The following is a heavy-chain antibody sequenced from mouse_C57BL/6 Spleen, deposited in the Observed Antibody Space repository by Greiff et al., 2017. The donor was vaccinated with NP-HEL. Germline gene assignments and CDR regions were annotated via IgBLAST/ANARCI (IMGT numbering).Heavy chain of an antibody. CDR2: IYPGDGDT. Sequence: VQLQQSGPELVKPGASVKISCKASGYAFSSSWMNWVKQRPGKGLEWIGRIYPGDGDTNYNGKFKGKATLTADKSSSTAYMQLSSLTSEDSAVYFCADSNYGAKDDWGQGTSVTVSS. V-gene: IGHV1-82*01. J-gene: IGHJ4*01. CDR1: GYAFSSSW. CDR3: ADSNYGAKDD. D-gene: IGHD2-5*01.